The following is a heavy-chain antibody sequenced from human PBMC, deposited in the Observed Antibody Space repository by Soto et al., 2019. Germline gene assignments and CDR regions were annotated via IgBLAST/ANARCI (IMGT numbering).Heavy chain of an antibody. CDR2: ISGSGGST. D-gene: IGHD2-8*01. CDR3: AVLTDCTNGVCTRPFDY. Sequence: EVQLLESGGGLVPPGGSLRLSCAASGFIFSHYAMSWVRETPGQGLEWVSTISGSGGSTYYADSMKGRFTNSRYNTKNTLYLQMNSLRAEDTAVYYCAVLTDCTNGVCTRPFDYWGQGTLVTVSS. CDR1: GFIFSHYA. V-gene: IGHV3-23*01. J-gene: IGHJ4*02.